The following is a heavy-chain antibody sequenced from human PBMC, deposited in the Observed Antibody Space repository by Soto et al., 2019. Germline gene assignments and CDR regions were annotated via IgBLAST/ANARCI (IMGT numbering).Heavy chain of an antibody. V-gene: IGHV4-4*02. CDR2: IFHDGTA. CDR1: GVSISSGNW. D-gene: IGHD2-8*01. CDR3: ARLVYDTRLNYMYFGF. Sequence: QVKLQESGPGLATPSGTLSLTCAVSGVSISSGNWWTWVRQTPQRGLEYIGEIFHDGTANYYPSFERRVAISVDTSKYQFSRKLTSVTAADTAIYFCARLVYDTRLNYMYFGFWGQGALVTVSS. J-gene: IGHJ4*02.